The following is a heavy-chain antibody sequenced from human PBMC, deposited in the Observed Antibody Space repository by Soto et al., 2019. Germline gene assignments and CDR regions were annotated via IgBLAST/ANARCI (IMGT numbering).Heavy chain of an antibody. V-gene: IGHV1-3*01. Sequence: QVQLVQSGAEVKKPGASVKVSCKASGYTFTSYAMHWVRQAPGQRLEWMGWINAGNGNTKYSQKFQGRVTITRDTSASTAYMELSSLRSEDTAVYYCARAWPRYRSSVADNWFDPWGQGTLVTVSS. CDR1: GYTFTSYA. CDR3: ARAWPRYRSSVADNWFDP. D-gene: IGHD6-13*01. CDR2: INAGNGNT. J-gene: IGHJ5*02.